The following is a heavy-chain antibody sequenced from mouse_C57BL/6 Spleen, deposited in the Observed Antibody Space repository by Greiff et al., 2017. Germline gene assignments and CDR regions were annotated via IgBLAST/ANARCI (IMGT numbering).Heavy chain of an antibody. CDR2: IDPSDSYT. D-gene: IGHD1-1*01. Sequence: QVQLQQPGAELVMPGASVKLSCKASGYTFTSYWMHWVKQRPGQGLEWIGEIDPSDSYTNYNQKFKGKSTLTVDKSSSTAYMQLSSLTSEDSAVYYWARPDYYGSSYWFAYWGQGTLVTVSA. J-gene: IGHJ3*01. V-gene: IGHV1-69*01. CDR3: ARPDYYGSSYWFAY. CDR1: GYTFTSYW.